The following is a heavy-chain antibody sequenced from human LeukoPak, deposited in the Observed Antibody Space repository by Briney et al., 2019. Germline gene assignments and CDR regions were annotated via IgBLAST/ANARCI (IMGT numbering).Heavy chain of an antibody. J-gene: IGHJ5*02. CDR2: IFPGDSDT. V-gene: IGHV5-51*01. CDR1: GDRFTSYW. CDR3: ATRPLHSPNWLPP. Sequence: GESLKISCKGYGDRFTSYWDAWVRQMPGKGLEWMGIIFPGDSDTRYSPSIQGQVTISVDRSISTAYLQWSSLKASATAIYYCATRPLHSPNWLPPWGQGTLVTVPS.